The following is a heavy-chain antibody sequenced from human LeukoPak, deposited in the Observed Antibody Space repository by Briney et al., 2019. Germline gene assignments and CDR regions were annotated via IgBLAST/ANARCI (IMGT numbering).Heavy chain of an antibody. CDR1: GFTFSTYW. CDR2: IKSDGST. Sequence: PGGSLRLSCAASGFTFSTYWMHWVRQAPGKGLVWVSRIKSDGSTNYADSVKGRFTISRDNANNTLSLQMNSLRPEDTGEYARAPSEIGGYYPEYFRHWGQGTLVTVSS. D-gene: IGHD3-22*01. J-gene: IGHJ1*01. CDR3: APSEIGGYYPEYFRH. V-gene: IGHV3-74*01.